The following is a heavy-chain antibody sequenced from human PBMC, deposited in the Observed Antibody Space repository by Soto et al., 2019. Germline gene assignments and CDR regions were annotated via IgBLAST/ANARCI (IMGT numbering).Heavy chain of an antibody. D-gene: IGHD3-22*01. CDR3: TTADDSRPYYYYYGMDV. CDR1: GFTFSNAW. Sequence: GSLRLSCAASGFTFSNAWMSWVRQAPGKGLEWVGRIKSKTDGGTTDYAAPVKGRFTISRDDSKNTLYLQMNSLKTEDTAVYYCTTADDSRPYYYYYGMDVWGQGTTVTVSS. CDR2: IKSKTDGGTT. J-gene: IGHJ6*02. V-gene: IGHV3-15*01.